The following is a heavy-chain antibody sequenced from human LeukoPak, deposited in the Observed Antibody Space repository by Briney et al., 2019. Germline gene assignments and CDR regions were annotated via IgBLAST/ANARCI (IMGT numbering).Heavy chain of an antibody. Sequence: ASVKVSCKASGYTFTSYGISWVRQAPGQGLEWMGWISAYNGNTNYAQKLQGRVTMTTDTSTSTAYMELRSLRSDDTAVYYCARLHVLRYLDWFQGGIFDYWGQGTLVTVSS. V-gene: IGHV1-18*01. CDR2: ISAYNGNT. CDR3: ARLHVLRYLDWFQGGIFDY. J-gene: IGHJ4*02. CDR1: GYTFTSYG. D-gene: IGHD3-9*01.